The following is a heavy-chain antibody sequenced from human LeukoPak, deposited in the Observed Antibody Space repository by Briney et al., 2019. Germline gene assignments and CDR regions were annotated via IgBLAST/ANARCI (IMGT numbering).Heavy chain of an antibody. CDR2: IKQDGSEK. CDR3: ARWANYDYVWGSYPFDC. V-gene: IGHV3-7*01. CDR1: RFTFSSYW. D-gene: IGHD3-16*02. Sequence: PGGSLRLSCAASRFTFSSYWMSWVRQAPGKGLEWVANIKQDGSEKYYVDFVKGRFTISRDNAKNSLYLQMNSLRVEDTAVYYCARWANYDYVWGSYPFDCWGQGTLVTVSS. J-gene: IGHJ4*02.